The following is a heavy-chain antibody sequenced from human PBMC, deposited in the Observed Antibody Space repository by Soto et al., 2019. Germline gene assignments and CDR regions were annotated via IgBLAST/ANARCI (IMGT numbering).Heavy chain of an antibody. Sequence: SGGSLRLSCAASGFTFSSYRMNWVRRLQGKGLEWVSFISSSSSTIYYADSVKGRFTISRDNAKNSLYLQMNSLRAEDTAVYYCAREPYSSSWYNWFDPWGQGTLVTVSS. CDR2: ISSSSSTI. V-gene: IGHV3-48*01. CDR1: GFTFSSYR. D-gene: IGHD6-13*01. J-gene: IGHJ5*02. CDR3: AREPYSSSWYNWFDP.